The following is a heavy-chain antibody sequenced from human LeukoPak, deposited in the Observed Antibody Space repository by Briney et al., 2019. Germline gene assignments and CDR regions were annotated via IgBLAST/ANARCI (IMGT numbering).Heavy chain of an antibody. Sequence: GGSLRLSCAVSGFTLSNYAMSWVRQTPARGLEWVSSINEVGDDTNYVDSVRGRFTVSRDNSKNTLYLQLNSLRAEDTALYYCSKRGPNTGWHFFDHWGQGTLVTVSS. CDR1: GFTLSNYA. D-gene: IGHD3-9*01. CDR3: SKRGPNTGWHFFDH. V-gene: IGHV3-23*01. J-gene: IGHJ5*02. CDR2: INEVGDDT.